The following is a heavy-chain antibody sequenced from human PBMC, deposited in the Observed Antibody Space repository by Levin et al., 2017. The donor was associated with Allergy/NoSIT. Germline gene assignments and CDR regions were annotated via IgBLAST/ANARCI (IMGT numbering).Heavy chain of an antibody. CDR1: GGSISSSNW. CDR3: AKGDPSAGNWFDP. Sequence: SETLSLTCAVSGGSISSSNWWSWVRQLPGKGLEWIGEVHHSGSTNYNPSFRSRVTMSVDKSKNQFSLKLNSVTAADTALYYCAKGDPSAGNWFDPWGQGTLVTVSS. V-gene: IGHV4-4*02. J-gene: IGHJ5*02. CDR2: VHHSGST.